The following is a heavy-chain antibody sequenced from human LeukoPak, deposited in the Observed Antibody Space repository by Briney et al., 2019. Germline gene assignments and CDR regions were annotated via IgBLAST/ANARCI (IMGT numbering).Heavy chain of an antibody. J-gene: IGHJ6*03. Sequence: PGGSLRLSCATSGFTFNDYSINWVRQAPGKGLEWVSYISDDSRNIYYADSVKGRFTISRDTAKNSVSLQMNRLRVEDTAVYFCARVRTHWSGMGHHYYQYMDVWGNGTTVTVSS. CDR1: GFTFNDYS. V-gene: IGHV3-48*01. CDR3: ARVRTHWSGMGHHYYQYMDV. D-gene: IGHD2-8*02. CDR2: ISDDSRNI.